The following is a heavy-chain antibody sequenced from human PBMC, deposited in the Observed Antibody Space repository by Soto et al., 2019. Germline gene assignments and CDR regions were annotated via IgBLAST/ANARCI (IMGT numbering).Heavy chain of an antibody. CDR3: ATMGTPATGLFYFDN. Sequence: QVQLQESGPGLVKPSQTLSLTCTVSGGSISSGHYYWSWIRQPPGKGLEWIGFISYSGNTYYSASLKSRVTITVDTSKNQFSLTMSFVTAADTAVYYCATMGTPATGLFYFDNWGQGTLVTVSS. CDR1: GGSISSGHYY. CDR2: ISYSGNT. V-gene: IGHV4-30-4*01. J-gene: IGHJ4*02. D-gene: IGHD1-7*01.